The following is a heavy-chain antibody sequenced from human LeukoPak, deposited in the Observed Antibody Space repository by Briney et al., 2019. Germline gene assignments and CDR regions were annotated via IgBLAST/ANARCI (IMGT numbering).Heavy chain of an antibody. CDR1: DDSFSSNSYY. D-gene: IGHD6-19*01. Sequence: SETLSVTCTVSDDSFSSNSYYWAWIRQPPGKGLEWIVYGSGSANYNPSLKSRVAISVDTSKNQFSLKLRSVTAADTAVYYCARETTLTGYSSGLGFNYWGQGTLVTVSS. V-gene: IGHV4-61*01. CDR3: ARETTLTGYSSGLGFNY. CDR2: YGSGSA. J-gene: IGHJ4*02.